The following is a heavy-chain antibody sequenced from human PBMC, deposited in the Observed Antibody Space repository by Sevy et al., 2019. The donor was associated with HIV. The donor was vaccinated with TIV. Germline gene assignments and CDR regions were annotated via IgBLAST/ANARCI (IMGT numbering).Heavy chain of an antibody. J-gene: IGHJ4*02. CDR1: GFTFSSYA. CDR2: ISGSGGST. V-gene: IGHV3-23*01. CDR3: AKAPPYYYDNSGSFIADY. Sequence: GGSLRLSCAASGFTFSSYAMSWVRQAPGKGLEWVSAISGSGGSTYYADSVKGRFTISRDNSKNTLYLQMNSLRAEDTAVYYCAKAPPYYYDNSGSFIADYWGQGTLVTVSS. D-gene: IGHD3-22*01.